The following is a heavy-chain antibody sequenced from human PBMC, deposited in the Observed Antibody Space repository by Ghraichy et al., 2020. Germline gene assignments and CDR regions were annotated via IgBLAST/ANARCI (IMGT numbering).Heavy chain of an antibody. J-gene: IGHJ4*02. CDR1: GYTFSSYG. CDR3: ALPVAGATIGF. CDR2: INAYNGNT. V-gene: IGHV1-18*01. D-gene: IGHD1-26*01. Sequence: ASVKVSCKASGYTFSSYGISWVRQAPGQGLEWMGWINAYNGNTNYAQKLQGRVTMTTDTSTRTAYMELRSLRSDDTAVYYCALPVAGATIGFWGQGTLVTVSS.